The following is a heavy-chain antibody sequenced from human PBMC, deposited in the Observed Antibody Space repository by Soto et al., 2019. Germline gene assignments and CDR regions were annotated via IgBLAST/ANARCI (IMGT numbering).Heavy chain of an antibody. V-gene: IGHV1-69*02. Sequence: QVQLVQSGAEVKKPGSSVKVSCTASGGTFSSYTISWVRQVPGQGLEWMGSIIPMLRMANFAQNFQGRVTMTADESTSTAYMELSSLRSADTAVYYCATNYGSGSTHFDYWGQGTLGTGSS. D-gene: IGHD3-10*01. J-gene: IGHJ4*02. CDR2: IIPMLRMA. CDR1: GGTFSSYT. CDR3: ATNYGSGSTHFDY.